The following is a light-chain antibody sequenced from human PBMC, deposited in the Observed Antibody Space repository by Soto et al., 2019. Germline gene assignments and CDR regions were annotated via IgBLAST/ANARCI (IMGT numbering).Light chain of an antibody. J-gene: IGKJ1*01. V-gene: IGKV1-39*01. Sequence: DIQMTQSPSSLSASVGDRVTITCRAGQNISTYLNWYQQKSGKPPKLLISAASSLQSGVPSRFSGSGSGTDFTLTISSLQPEDFATYYCQQSFSTLGWTFGQGTKVEI. CDR1: QNISTY. CDR2: AAS. CDR3: QQSFSTLGWT.